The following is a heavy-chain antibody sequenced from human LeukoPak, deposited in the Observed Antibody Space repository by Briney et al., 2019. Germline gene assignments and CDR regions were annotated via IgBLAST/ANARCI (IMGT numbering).Heavy chain of an antibody. V-gene: IGHV3-48*03. D-gene: IGHD3-10*01. CDR1: GFTFSSYE. Sequence: GGSLRLSCAASGFTFSSYEMNWVRQAPGKGLEWVSYISSSGSTIYYADSVKGRFTISRDNAKNTLYLQMNSLRAEDTAVYYCAKDTRDPTVWGVNPTAGDYWGQGTLVTVSS. CDR3: AKDTRDPTVWGVNPTAGDY. J-gene: IGHJ4*02. CDR2: ISSSGSTI.